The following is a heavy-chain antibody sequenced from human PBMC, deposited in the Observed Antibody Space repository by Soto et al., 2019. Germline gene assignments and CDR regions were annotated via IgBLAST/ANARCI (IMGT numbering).Heavy chain of an antibody. Sequence: GGSLRLSCAASGFTFSNAWMIWVRQAPGKGLEWVGRIKSKTDGGTTDYAAPVKGRFTISRDDSKNTLCLQMNSLKTEDTAVYYCTTDRGYFDWLSLPHFDYWGQGTLVTVSS. V-gene: IGHV3-15*01. CDR2: IKSKTDGGTT. CDR3: TTDRGYFDWLSLPHFDY. J-gene: IGHJ4*02. CDR1: GFTFSNAW. D-gene: IGHD3-9*01.